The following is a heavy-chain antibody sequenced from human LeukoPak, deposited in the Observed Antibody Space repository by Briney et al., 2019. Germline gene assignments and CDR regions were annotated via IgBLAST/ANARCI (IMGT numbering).Heavy chain of an antibody. V-gene: IGHV3-48*01. Sequence: PGGSLRLSCAASGFTFSTYSMNWVRQAPGKGLEWLSSISSNSRTMYYADSVKGRFTISRDNAKNSLYLQMNSLRAEDMAVYYCVRDRGISFYFDYWGQGTLVTVSS. J-gene: IGHJ4*02. CDR1: GFTFSTYS. CDR3: VRDRGISFYFDY. D-gene: IGHD3-16*02. CDR2: ISSNSRTM.